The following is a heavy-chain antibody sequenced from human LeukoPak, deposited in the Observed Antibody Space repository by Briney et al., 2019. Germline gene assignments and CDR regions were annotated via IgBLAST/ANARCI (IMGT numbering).Heavy chain of an antibody. J-gene: IGHJ4*02. Sequence: GSLRLSCAASGFTFSSYAMSWVRQAPGKGLEWIGEINHSGSTNYNPSLKSRVTISVDTSKNQFSLKLSSVTAADTAVYYCARAPYDYVWGSYRRASDYWGQGTLVTVSS. CDR1: GFTFSSYA. CDR3: ARAPYDYVWGSYRRASDY. D-gene: IGHD3-16*02. CDR2: INHSGST. V-gene: IGHV4-34*01.